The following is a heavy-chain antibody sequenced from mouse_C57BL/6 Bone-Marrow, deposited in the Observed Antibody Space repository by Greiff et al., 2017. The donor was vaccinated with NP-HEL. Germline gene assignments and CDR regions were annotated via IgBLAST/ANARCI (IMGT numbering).Heavy chain of an antibody. J-gene: IGHJ3*01. D-gene: IGHD2-1*01. CDR1: GFTFSDYG. Sequence: EVQVVESGGGLVQPGASVKLSCAASGFTFSDYGMAWVRQAPRQGPEWVAFISHLAYSIYYADTVKGRVTISGENAKNTLYLEMSSLRSEDTAMYYCARDGNYLAYWGQGTLVTVSA. CDR3: ARDGNYLAY. CDR2: ISHLAYSI. V-gene: IGHV5-15*01.